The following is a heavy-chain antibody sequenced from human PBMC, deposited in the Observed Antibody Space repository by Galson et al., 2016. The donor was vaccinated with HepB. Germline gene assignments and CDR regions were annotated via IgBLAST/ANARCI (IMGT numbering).Heavy chain of an antibody. CDR3: ARDFGDSRDYFDY. CDR2: LYHSGGT. Sequence: WLGGLYHSGGTNYSPSLKSRVTISVDKSKNQFSLQLTSVTAADTAVYYCARDFGDSRDYFDYWGQGTLVTVSS. J-gene: IGHJ4*02. V-gene: IGHV4-4*02. D-gene: IGHD4-17*01.